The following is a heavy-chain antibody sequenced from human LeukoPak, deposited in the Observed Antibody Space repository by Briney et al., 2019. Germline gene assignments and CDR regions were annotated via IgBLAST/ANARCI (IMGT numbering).Heavy chain of an antibody. CDR1: GGSISSGGYS. V-gene: IGHV4-30-2*01. J-gene: IGHJ4*02. Sequence: SQTLSLTCAVSGGSISSGGYSWSWIRQPPGKGLEWIGYIYHSGSTYYNPSLKSRVTIPVDRSKNQFSLKLSSVTAADTAVYYCARRDILTGYLDYWGQGTLVTVSS. CDR2: IYHSGST. CDR3: ARRDILTGYLDY. D-gene: IGHD3-9*01.